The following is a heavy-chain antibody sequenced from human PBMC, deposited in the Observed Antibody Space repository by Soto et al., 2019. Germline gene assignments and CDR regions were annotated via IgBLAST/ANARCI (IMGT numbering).Heavy chain of an antibody. Sequence: QVQLVQSGDEVRKPGSSVKVSCKASGYIFVNYGIAWVRQAPGQGLEWMGWISPYSCNTHYASKVKGKLTITTCAAMSTAYMDWGSVQSVDTAVYYWAVVDNYVAPTRQDVWGDGTKVAVSS. CDR2: ISPYSCNT. CDR1: GYIFVNYG. J-gene: IGHJ6*04. CDR3: AVVDNYVAPTRQDV. V-gene: IGHV1-18*01. D-gene: IGHD3-16*01.